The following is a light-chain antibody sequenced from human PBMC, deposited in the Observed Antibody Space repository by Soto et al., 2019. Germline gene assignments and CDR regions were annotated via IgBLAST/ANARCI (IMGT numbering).Light chain of an antibody. V-gene: IGLV2-14*01. CDR1: SSDVGGYNY. Sequence: QSVLTQPASVSGSPGQSITISCTGTSSDVGGYNYVSWYQQHPGQAPKLMIYEVSNRPSGVSNRFSGSKSGNTASLTISGLQAEDEADYYCSSYTINSTPYVFGTGTKVTVL. CDR3: SSYTINSTPYV. CDR2: EVS. J-gene: IGLJ1*01.